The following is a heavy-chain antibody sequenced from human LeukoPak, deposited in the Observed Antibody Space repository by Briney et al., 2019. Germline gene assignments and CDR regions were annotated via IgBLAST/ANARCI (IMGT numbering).Heavy chain of an antibody. CDR3: ARDRYYYDSSGYYGPYFDY. CDR2: IHSSGST. Sequence: PSETLSLTCTVPGDSITSGPYYWKWIRQPAGKGLEWIGRIHSSGSTNYNPSLKSRVTMSVDTSKNQFSLKLNSVTAADTAVYYCARDRYYYDSSGYYGPYFDYWGQGTLVTVSS. CDR1: GDSITSGPYY. V-gene: IGHV4-61*02. J-gene: IGHJ4*02. D-gene: IGHD3-22*01.